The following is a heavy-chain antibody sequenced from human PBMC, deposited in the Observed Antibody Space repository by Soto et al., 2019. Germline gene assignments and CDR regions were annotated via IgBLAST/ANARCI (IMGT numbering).Heavy chain of an antibody. D-gene: IGHD1-7*01. J-gene: IGHJ4*02. CDR3: AKDPRNYVLGYYFDY. V-gene: IGHV3-30*18. CDR2: ISYDGSNK. CDR1: GFTFSSYG. Sequence: GGSLRLSCAASGFTFSSYGMHWVRQAPGKGLEWVAVISYDGSNKYYADSVKGRFTISRDNSKNTLYLQMNSLRAEGTAVCYCAKDPRNYVLGYYFDYWGQGTLVTVSS.